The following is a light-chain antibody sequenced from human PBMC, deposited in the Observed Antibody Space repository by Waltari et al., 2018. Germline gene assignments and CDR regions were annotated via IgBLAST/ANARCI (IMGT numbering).Light chain of an antibody. V-gene: IGLV3-25*03. CDR1: ALPNRY. CDR3: QSTDSSAVYGV. Sequence: SYELTQPPSVSVSPGQTSRITCSGDALPNRYAYWYQQKPGRPPILLIYKDTGGPARIPVRFPGSTSWTTVTLTITGVQAEDEADYYCQSTDSSAVYGVFGGGTKLTVL. CDR2: KDT. J-gene: IGLJ2*01.